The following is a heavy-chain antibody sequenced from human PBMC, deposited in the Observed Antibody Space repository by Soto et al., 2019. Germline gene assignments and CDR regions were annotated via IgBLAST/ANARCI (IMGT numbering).Heavy chain of an antibody. CDR3: ARAHWLTVTSNLGFEY. J-gene: IGHJ4*02. CDR2: ISTNNGNT. D-gene: IGHD3-9*01. CDR1: GYTFTTYG. V-gene: IGHV1-18*01. Sequence: QVQLVQSGAEVKKPGPSVKVSCKASGYTFTTYGLSWVRQAPGQGLEWMGWISTNNGNTVYAQHLQGRITMTTDTSTSTAYMELRGLRSDDTAVFYCARAHWLTVTSNLGFEYWGQGSLVTVSS.